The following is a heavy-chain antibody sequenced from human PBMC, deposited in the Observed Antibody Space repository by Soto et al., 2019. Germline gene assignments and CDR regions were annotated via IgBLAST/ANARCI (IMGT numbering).Heavy chain of an antibody. Sequence: GGSLRLSCAASGFTLSGYAMDWVRQAPGKGLEYVSGISSNGVGTYYANSVQGRFTISRDNSKNTVYLQMGSLRPEDMAVYYCAKRARPDFYYMDVWGKGTTVTVSS. CDR2: ISSNGVGT. J-gene: IGHJ6*03. CDR3: AKRARPDFYYMDV. CDR1: GFTLSGYA. V-gene: IGHV3-64*01. D-gene: IGHD6-6*01.